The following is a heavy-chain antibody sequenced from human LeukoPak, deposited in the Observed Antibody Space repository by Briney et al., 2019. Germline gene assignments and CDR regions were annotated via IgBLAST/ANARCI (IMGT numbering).Heavy chain of an antibody. D-gene: IGHD1-26*01. CDR3: ARDQYSGSLDY. Sequence: SETLSLTCTVSGGSISSSTYYWGWIRQPPGEGLEWIGSIYYTGSTYYNPSLKSRVTISVDTSKNLFSLNLSSVTASDTAVYYCARDQYSGSLDYWGQGTLVTVSS. V-gene: IGHV4-39*01. J-gene: IGHJ4*02. CDR2: IYYTGST. CDR1: GGSISSSTYY.